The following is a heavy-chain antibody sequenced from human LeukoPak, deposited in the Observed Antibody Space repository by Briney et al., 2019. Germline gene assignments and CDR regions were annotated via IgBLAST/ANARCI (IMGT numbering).Heavy chain of an antibody. V-gene: IGHV3-48*01. D-gene: IGHD3-10*01. CDR2: ISSSSSTI. CDR3: ATWPGAWYGEDY. J-gene: IGHJ4*02. CDR1: GFTFSSYS. Sequence: GGSLRLSCAASGFTFSSYSMNWVRQAPGKGLEWVSYISSSSSTIDYADSVKGRFTISRDNAKNSLYLLMNSLRAEDTAVYYCATWPGAWYGEDYWGQGTLVTVSS.